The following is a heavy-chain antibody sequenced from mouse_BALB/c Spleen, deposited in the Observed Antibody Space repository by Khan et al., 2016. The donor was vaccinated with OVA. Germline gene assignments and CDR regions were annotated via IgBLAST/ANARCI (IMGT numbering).Heavy chain of an antibody. CDR3: VSDGAYHRNDDWFAY. Sequence: QVQLKQSGAELARPGASVKMSCKASGYTFTSYTIHWIKKRPGQGLEWIGYINPSNGYTNYNQKFKDKATLTTDKSSTTAYLQLSSLTSDDSAVYNCVSDGAYHRNDDWFAYWGQGTLVTVSA. V-gene: IGHV1-4*01. CDR2: INPSNGYT. CDR1: GYTFTSYT. D-gene: IGHD2-14*01. J-gene: IGHJ3*01.